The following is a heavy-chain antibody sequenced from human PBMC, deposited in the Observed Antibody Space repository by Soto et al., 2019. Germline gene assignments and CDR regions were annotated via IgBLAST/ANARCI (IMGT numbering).Heavy chain of an antibody. J-gene: IGHJ5*02. CDR3: ARVIAAAGTFWFDP. CDR1: GGSISSYY. CDR2: IYYSGST. Sequence: SETLSLTCTVSGGSISSYYWSWIRQPPGKGLEWIGYIYYSGSTNYNPSLKSRVTISVDTSKNQFSLKLSSVTAADTAVYYCARVIAAAGTFWFDPWGQGTLVTVSS. V-gene: IGHV4-59*01. D-gene: IGHD6-13*01.